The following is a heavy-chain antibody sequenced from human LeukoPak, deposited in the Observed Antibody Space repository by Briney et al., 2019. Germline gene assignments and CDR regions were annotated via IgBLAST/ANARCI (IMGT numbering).Heavy chain of an antibody. Sequence: SETLSLTCTVSGGSISTYYWSWIRQPPGKGLEWIGYIYYSGSTNYNPSLKSRVTIPVDTSKNQFSLKLSSVTAADTAVYYCARGQGSPNWFDPWGQGTLVTVSS. V-gene: IGHV4-59*01. CDR3: ARGQGSPNWFDP. CDR2: IYYSGST. CDR1: GGSISTYY. J-gene: IGHJ5*02. D-gene: IGHD1-26*01.